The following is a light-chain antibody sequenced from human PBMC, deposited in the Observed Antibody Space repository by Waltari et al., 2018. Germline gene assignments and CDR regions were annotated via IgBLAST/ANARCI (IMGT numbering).Light chain of an antibody. CDR3: AAWDDSLNGML. Sequence: QSVLTQPPSASVTPGQRVTISCSGSGSNIGPNDVPWYQYVPGTAPKLLIYSNDQRPSGVSDRFSGSKSGTSASLDISGLQSEDESDYFCAAWDDSLNGMLFGGGTHLTVL. V-gene: IGLV1-44*01. CDR2: SND. J-gene: IGLJ2*01. CDR1: GSNIGPND.